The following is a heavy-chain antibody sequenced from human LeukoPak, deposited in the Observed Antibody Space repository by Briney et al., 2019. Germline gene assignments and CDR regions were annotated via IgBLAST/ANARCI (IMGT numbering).Heavy chain of an antibody. Sequence: ASVKVSCKASGYTFTGYYMHWVRQAPGQGLEWMGWINPNSGGTNYAQKFQGRVTMTRDTSISTAYMELSRLRSDDTAVYCCARPPPYSSSWYYYYYGMDVWGQGTTVTVSS. CDR3: ARPPPYSSSWYYYYYGMDV. CDR2: INPNSGGT. J-gene: IGHJ6*02. V-gene: IGHV1-2*02. CDR1: GYTFTGYY. D-gene: IGHD6-13*01.